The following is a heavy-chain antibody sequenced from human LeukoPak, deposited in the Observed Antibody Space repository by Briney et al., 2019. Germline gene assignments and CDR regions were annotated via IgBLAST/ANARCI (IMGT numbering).Heavy chain of an antibody. CDR2: IREDGTEK. CDR3: ARHVGISF. CDR1: GFTFSGAW. V-gene: IGHV3-7*01. D-gene: IGHD7-27*01. J-gene: IGHJ4*02. Sequence: PGGSLRLSCTASGFTFSGAWMTWVRQAPGKGLEWVANIREDGTEKNYVDSVKGRFTISRDNAKNSLFLQMGNLRDDDTAIYYCARHVGISFWGKGTLVSVSS.